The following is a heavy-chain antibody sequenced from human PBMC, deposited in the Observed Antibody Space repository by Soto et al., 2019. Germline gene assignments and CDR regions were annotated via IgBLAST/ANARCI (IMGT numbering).Heavy chain of an antibody. CDR1: GFTFSSYG. J-gene: IGHJ6*02. CDR3: ARDRSPGGYYYYGIAV. Sequence: QVQLVESGGGVVQPGRSLRLSCAASGFTFSSYGMHWVRQAPGKGLEWVAVIWYDGSNKYYADSVKGRFTISRDNSRNTLYLQMNSLRAEDTAVYYCARDRSPGGYYYYGIAVWGQGTTVTVSS. CDR2: IWYDGSNK. D-gene: IGHD3-16*01. V-gene: IGHV3-33*01.